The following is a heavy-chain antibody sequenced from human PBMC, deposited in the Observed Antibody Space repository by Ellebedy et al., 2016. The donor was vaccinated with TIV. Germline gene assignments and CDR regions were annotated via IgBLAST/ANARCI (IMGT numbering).Heavy chain of an antibody. CDR1: GFTFSSYD. J-gene: IGHJ4*02. CDR2: IGAAGDS. D-gene: IGHD1-14*01. CDR3: ARATAGFDY. Sequence: PGGSLRLSCAASGFTFSSYDMHWVRQGSGSGLEWVSSIGAAGDSYYAGSVKGRVAISRENAKNSLHLQLNNLRGGDTAVYFCARATAGFDYWGQGTLVTVSS. V-gene: IGHV3-13*01.